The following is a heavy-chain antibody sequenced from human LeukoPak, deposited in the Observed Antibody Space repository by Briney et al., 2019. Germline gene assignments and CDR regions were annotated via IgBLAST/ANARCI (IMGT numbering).Heavy chain of an antibody. CDR2: IKSKTDGGTT. CDR1: GFTFSNAW. CDR3: AKGMSSWYPFDF. V-gene: IGHV3-15*01. Sequence: GGSLRLSCAASGFTFSNAWMSWVRQAPGKGLEWVGRIKSKTDGGTTDYAAPVKGRFTISRDDSKNTLYLQMSTLRAEDTALYYCAKGMSSWYPFDFWGQGTLVTVSS. J-gene: IGHJ4*02. D-gene: IGHD6-13*01.